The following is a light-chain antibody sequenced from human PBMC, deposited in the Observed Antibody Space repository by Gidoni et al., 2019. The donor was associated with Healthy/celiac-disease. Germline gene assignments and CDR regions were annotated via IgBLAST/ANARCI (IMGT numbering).Light chain of an antibody. V-gene: IGKV1-9*01. J-gene: IGKJ4*01. CDR2: PAS. CDR1: QVSSSY. CDR3: QQHNSDPFT. Sequence: IQLTHSPSFLSASVGDRVTLTCRASQVSSSYLAWDQQQPGTAPKLLIYPASTLQSGVPSRFRGSGSGTDFTLTSSRLQPEDFATYYCQQHNSDPFTFGGGTKVEIK.